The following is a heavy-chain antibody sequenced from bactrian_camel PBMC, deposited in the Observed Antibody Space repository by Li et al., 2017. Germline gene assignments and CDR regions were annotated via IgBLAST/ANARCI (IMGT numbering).Heavy chain of an antibody. D-gene: IGHD6*01. CDR2: INSDGSKT. J-gene: IGHJ4*01. Sequence: HVQLVESGGDLVQPGGSLRLSCAASGFTFSTYLMSWVRRAPGKGLEWVSSINSDGSKTFYEDSVKGRFTISRDNAKNTLYLEMSDLKSGDSALYYCATLTAGWLGQGTQVTVS. CDR1: GFTFSTYL. V-gene: IGHV3-2*01.